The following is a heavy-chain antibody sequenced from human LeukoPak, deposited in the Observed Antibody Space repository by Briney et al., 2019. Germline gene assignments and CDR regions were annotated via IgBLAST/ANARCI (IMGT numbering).Heavy chain of an antibody. CDR2: INTDESST. CDR1: GFTFGNYW. J-gene: IGHJ4*02. D-gene: IGHD1-1*01. CDR3: ARGTGTTFDY. V-gene: IGHV3-74*01. Sequence: GGSLRLSCAASGFTFGNYWMHWVRQAPGKGLVWVSRINTDESSTNYADSVKGRFTISRDNAKNTLYLQMDSLRVEDTAVHYCARGTGTTFDYWGQGTLVTVSS.